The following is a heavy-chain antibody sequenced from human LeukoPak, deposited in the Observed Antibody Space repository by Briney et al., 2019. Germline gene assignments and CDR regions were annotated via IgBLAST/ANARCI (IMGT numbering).Heavy chain of an antibody. CDR1: GFTFSNYE. D-gene: IGHD4/OR15-4a*01. CDR2: ITSSGSTI. V-gene: IGHV3-48*03. CDR3: AGAGMGVVTMDH. J-gene: IGHJ4*02. Sequence: PGGSLRLSCAASGFTFSNYEMNWVRQAPGKGLEWVSYITSSGSTIYYADSVKGRFTISRDNAKNSLYLQMNSLRAEDTAVYYCAGAGMGVVTMDHWGQGTLVTVSS.